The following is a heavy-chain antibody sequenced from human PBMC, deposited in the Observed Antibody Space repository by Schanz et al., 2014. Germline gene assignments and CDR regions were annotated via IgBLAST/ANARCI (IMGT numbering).Heavy chain of an antibody. CDR2: VHPGGST. J-gene: IGHJ4*02. CDR3: AKNQYDDVDLSSFYFDF. V-gene: IGHV3-NL1*01. Sequence: QVQLVESGGGVVQPGRSLRLSCAASGFTFSSYGMHWVRQAPGKGLEWVSFVHPGGSTYYPDSVKGRFTISRDSSKNTLYLQMNSLRPEDTAIYYCAKNQYDDVDLSSFYFDFWGQGTLVTVSS. CDR1: GFTFSSYG. D-gene: IGHD3-10*02.